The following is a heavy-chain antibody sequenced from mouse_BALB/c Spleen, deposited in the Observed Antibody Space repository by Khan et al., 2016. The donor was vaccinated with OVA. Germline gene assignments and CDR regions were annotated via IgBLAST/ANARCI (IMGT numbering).Heavy chain of an antibody. CDR3: ARSGTISTVVTTDFDS. CDR1: GYSITSDYA. Sequence: VQLQESGPGLVKPSQSLSLTCTVTGYSITSDYAWNWIRQFPGNKLEWMGYIKYSGSTSYNPSLKSRISITRNPSQNQFFLQLSSVTTEDTATYDCARSGTISTVVTTDFDSWGQGTTLTVSS. CDR2: IKYSGST. V-gene: IGHV3-2*02. J-gene: IGHJ2*01. D-gene: IGHD1-1*01.